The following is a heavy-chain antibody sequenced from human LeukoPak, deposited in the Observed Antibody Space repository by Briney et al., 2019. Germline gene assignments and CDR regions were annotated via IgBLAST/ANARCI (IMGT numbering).Heavy chain of an antibody. D-gene: IGHD3-16*02. CDR1: GGSISSYY. CDR2: IYYSGST. V-gene: IGHV4-59*12. J-gene: IGHJ5*02. Sequence: SETLSLTCTVSGGSISSYYWSWIRQPPGKGLECIGYIYYSGSTNYNPSLKSRVTISVDTSKNQFSLKLKSVTAADTAVYYCAKEGRFGGVIAPQGWFDPWGQGTLVTVSS. CDR3: AKEGRFGGVIAPQGWFDP.